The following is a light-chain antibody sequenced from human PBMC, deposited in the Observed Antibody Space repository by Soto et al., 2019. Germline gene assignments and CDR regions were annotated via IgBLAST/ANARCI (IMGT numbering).Light chain of an antibody. J-gene: IGLJ3*02. CDR2: DVS. Sequence: QSALTQPRSVSGSRGQSVTISCTGTGSDVGGYNYVSWYQLHPGTAPKLMIYDVSKRPSGVPDRFSGSKSGNTASLTISGLQAEDEADYYCCSYAGSYTWVFGGGTKLTVL. V-gene: IGLV2-11*01. CDR3: CSYAGSYTWV. CDR1: GSDVGGYNY.